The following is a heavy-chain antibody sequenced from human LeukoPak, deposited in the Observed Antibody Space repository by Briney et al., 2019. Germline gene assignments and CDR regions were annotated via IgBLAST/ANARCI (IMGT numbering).Heavy chain of an antibody. V-gene: IGHV3-7*01. J-gene: IGHJ4*02. Sequence: GGSLRLSCAASGFTFSSYWMSWVRQAPGKGLEWVANIKQDGSEKYYVDSVKGRFTISRDNAKNSLYLQMNSLRAEDTAVYYCARNPRFRQLVFGGPFDYWGQGTLVTVSS. CDR2: IKQDGSEK. CDR3: ARNPRFRQLVFGGPFDY. D-gene: IGHD6-6*01. CDR1: GFTFSSYW.